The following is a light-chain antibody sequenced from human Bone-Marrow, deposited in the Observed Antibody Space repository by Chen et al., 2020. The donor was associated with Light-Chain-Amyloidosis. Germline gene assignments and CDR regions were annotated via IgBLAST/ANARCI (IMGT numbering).Light chain of an antibody. V-gene: IGLV6-57*01. Sequence: NFMLTQPHSVSESPEKTVITSCTSSSGSIATNYVQWYQQRPGSSPTTVIYEADQRPSGVPDRFSGSIDMSSNSASLTISGLKTADEADYYCQSYQGSSQGVFGGGTKLTVL. J-gene: IGLJ3*02. CDR2: EAD. CDR3: QSYQGSSQGV. CDR1: SGSIATNY.